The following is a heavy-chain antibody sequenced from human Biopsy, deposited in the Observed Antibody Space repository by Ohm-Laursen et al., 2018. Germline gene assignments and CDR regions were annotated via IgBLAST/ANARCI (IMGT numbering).Heavy chain of an antibody. CDR2: INPDNGGT. D-gene: IGHD3-16*01. J-gene: IGHJ6*02. CDR3: VRSRAGGATWGMDV. CDR1: GYTFTGYY. V-gene: IGHV1-2*02. Sequence: ASVKVSCKASGYTFTGYYLHWVRQAPGQGLEWMGWINPDNGGTIHAQKFQGRVTVTRDTSISTAYVEVTSLRSDDTAVYYCVRSRAGGATWGMDVWGQGTMVTVSS.